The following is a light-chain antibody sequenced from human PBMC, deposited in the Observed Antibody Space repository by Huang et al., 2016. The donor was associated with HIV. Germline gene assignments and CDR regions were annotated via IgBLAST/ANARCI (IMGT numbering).Light chain of an antibody. CDR1: QGIANS. J-gene: IGKJ2*01. Sequence: DIQMTQSPSSLSASIGARVTITCRASQGIANSVAWYQQRPGKAPKLLLYAASRLLSGVPSRFSGSGSGTDYTLTISSLQPEDFATYYCQHYYSTPPAFGQGTKLEIK. CDR2: AAS. CDR3: QHYYSTPPA. V-gene: IGKV1-NL1*01.